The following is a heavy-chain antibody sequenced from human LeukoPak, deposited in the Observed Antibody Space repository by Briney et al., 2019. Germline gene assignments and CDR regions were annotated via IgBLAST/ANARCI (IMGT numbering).Heavy chain of an antibody. D-gene: IGHD4-17*01. CDR2: INHSGST. CDR1: GGSFSGYY. J-gene: IGHJ5*02. Sequence: PSETLSLTCAVYGGSFSGYYWSWIRQPPGKGLEWIGEINHSGSTNYNPSLKSRVTISVDTSKNQFSLKLSSVTAAATAVYYCARGGRGLRTRPGGFHPWGQGTLVT. V-gene: IGHV4-34*01. CDR3: ARGGRGLRTRPGGFHP.